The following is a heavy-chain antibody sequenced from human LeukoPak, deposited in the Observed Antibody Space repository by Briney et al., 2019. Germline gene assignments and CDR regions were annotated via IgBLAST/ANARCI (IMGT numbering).Heavy chain of an antibody. CDR1: GGSFSGYY. V-gene: IGHV4-34*01. CDR2: INHSGST. Sequence: SETLSLTCAVYGGSFSGYYWSWIRQPPGKGLEWIGEINHSGSTNYNPSLKSRVTISVGTSKNQFSLKLSSVTAADTAVYYCARGDTIFGVVPFDPWGQGTLVTVSS. CDR3: ARGDTIFGVVPFDP. J-gene: IGHJ5*02. D-gene: IGHD3-3*01.